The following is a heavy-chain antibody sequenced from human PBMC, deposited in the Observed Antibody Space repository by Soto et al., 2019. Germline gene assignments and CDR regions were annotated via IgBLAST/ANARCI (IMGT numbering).Heavy chain of an antibody. D-gene: IGHD1-7*01. CDR1: GFTFSSYS. J-gene: IGHJ6*03. CDR3: ARRELLYYYYYYLDV. V-gene: IGHV3-21*01. CDR2: ISSSSSYI. Sequence: EVQLVESGGGLGKPGGSLRLSCAASGFTFSSYSMNWVRQAPGKGLEWVSSISSSSSYIYYADSVKGRFTISRDNAKNSLYLQMNSLRAEDTAVYYCARRELLYYYYYYLDVWGKGTTVTVSS.